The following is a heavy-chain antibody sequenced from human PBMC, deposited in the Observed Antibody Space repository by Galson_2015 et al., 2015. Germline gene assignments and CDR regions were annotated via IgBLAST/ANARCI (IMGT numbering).Heavy chain of an antibody. D-gene: IGHD3-22*01. Sequence: SLRLSCAASGFTFSDFYMSWIRQAPGKGLEWVSYISNSGSTIYYADSVKGRFTISRDNAMDSLYLQMNTLTAEDTAVYYCARPQNYYDSSGYSHRFFDYWGQGTLVTVSS. J-gene: IGHJ4*02. CDR1: GFTFSDFY. V-gene: IGHV3-11*01. CDR3: ARPQNYYDSSGYSHRFFDY. CDR2: ISNSGSTI.